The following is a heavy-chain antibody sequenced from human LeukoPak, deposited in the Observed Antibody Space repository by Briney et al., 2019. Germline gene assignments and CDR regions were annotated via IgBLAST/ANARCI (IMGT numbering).Heavy chain of an antibody. D-gene: IGHD3/OR15-3a*01. CDR2: VFYTGST. V-gene: IGHV4-59*08. Sequence: SQTLSLTCTVPGDSFRTYYWSWIRQTPGKELEWFGYVFYTGSTDYNPSLEGRVTISLDTSKNRFSLNLSSVTAADTAVYYCARLWTTQMFHFDYWGQGTLVTVSS. CDR3: ARLWTTQMFHFDY. CDR1: GDSFRTYY. J-gene: IGHJ4*02.